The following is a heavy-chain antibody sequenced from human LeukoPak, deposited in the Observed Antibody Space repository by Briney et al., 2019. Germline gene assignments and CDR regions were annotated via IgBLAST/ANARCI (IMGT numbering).Heavy chain of an antibody. CDR3: ARDSLRSYYFDY. CDR2: ISAYNGNT. CDR1: GYTFTSSG. J-gene: IGHJ4*02. D-gene: IGHD4-17*01. V-gene: IGHV1-18*01. Sequence: ASVKVSCKASGYTFTSSGISWVRQTPGQGLEWMGWISAYNGNTNYAQKLQGRVTMTTDTSTSTAYMELRSLRADDTAVYYCARDSLRSYYFDYWGQGTLVTVSS.